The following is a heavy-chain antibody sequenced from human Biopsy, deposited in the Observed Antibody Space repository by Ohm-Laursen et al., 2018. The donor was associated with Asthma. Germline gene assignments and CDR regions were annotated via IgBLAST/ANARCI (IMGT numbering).Heavy chain of an antibody. Sequence: SDTLSLTWAVYGGSFSSNYWSWIRQTPGKGLEWLGDTHHSGYTNYNPAPPSRLTLSVDTSKNQFSLRLTSVTAADPAVYYWSRGSSSRLSQWELLVSGGKRAHSYYGMDVWGQGTTVTVSS. D-gene: IGHD1-26*01. J-gene: IGHJ6*02. CDR3: SRGSSSRLSQWELLVSGGKRAHSYYGMDV. CDR1: GGSFSSNY. CDR2: THHSGYT. V-gene: IGHV4-34*01.